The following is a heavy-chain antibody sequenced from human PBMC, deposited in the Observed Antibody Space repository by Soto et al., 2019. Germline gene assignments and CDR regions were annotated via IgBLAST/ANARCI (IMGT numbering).Heavy chain of an antibody. CDR3: ARDVGMGVTLY. Sequence: QVQLVQSGAEVKKPGSSVKVSCKASGGTFSSYDISWVRQAPGQGLEWMGGIIPMFGTANYAQKFQGRVTITADESTSTAYMELRSLRSEDTAMYYCARDVGMGVTLYGGQGTLVTVSS. J-gene: IGHJ4*02. CDR2: IIPMFGTA. V-gene: IGHV1-69*01. D-gene: IGHD2-21*02. CDR1: GGTFSSYD.